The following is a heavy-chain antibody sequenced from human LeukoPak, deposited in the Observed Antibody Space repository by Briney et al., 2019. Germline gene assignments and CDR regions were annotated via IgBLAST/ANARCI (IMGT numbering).Heavy chain of an antibody. Sequence: SETLSLTCTVSGGSISSGGYYWNRVRQHPGKGLEWIGYIYDSGSTYYNPSLKSRVTMSLDTSKNQFSLKLSSVTAADTAVYYCARAPDLGSGYDFDYWGQGTLVTVSS. J-gene: IGHJ4*02. CDR3: ARAPDLGSGYDFDY. CDR1: GGSISSGGYY. D-gene: IGHD3-22*01. CDR2: IYDSGST. V-gene: IGHV4-31*03.